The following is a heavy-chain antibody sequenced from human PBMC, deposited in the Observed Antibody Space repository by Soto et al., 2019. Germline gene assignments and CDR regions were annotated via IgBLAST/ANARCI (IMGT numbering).Heavy chain of an antibody. CDR1: GFTFSSYG. CDR3: AKDSLVAARYYYGMDV. V-gene: IGHV3-30*18. J-gene: IGHJ6*02. CDR2: ISYDGSNK. D-gene: IGHD6-6*01. Sequence: GGSLRLSCAASGFTFSSYGMHWVRQAPGKGLEWVAVISYDGSNKYYADSVKGRFTISRDNSKSTLFLQMNSLRAEDTAVYYCAKDSLVAARYYYGMDVWGQGTTVTVSS.